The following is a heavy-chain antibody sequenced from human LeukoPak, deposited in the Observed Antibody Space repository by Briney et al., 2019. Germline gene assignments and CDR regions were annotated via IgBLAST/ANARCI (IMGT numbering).Heavy chain of an antibody. CDR2: INNSGRT. Sequence: SETLSLTCDVFGASFSDYFWTWIRQSPDMGLEWIGEINNSGRTSYNPSLNSRVFMSVDTSRNQFSLRLTSLTAADTAVYYCAGSRVCSRLRNWGQGGLVTV. J-gene: IGHJ4*02. D-gene: IGHD3-10*02. V-gene: IGHV4-34*01. CDR3: AGSRVCSRLRN. CDR1: GASFSDYF.